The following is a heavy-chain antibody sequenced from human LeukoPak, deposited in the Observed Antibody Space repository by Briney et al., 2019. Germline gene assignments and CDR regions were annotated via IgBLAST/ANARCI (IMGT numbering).Heavy chain of an antibody. D-gene: IGHD3-10*01. CDR1: GFTFSNY. J-gene: IGHJ6*03. CDR3: ARSLRVRGVPDYMDV. CDR2: IHKNAIT. V-gene: IGHV3-53*01. Sequence: GGTLRLSCAASGFTFSNYMSWVRQAPGKGLEWVSVIHKNAITSYADTVKGRFTISRDNSKNTLYLQMNNLRVDDTAVYYCARSLRVRGVPDYMDVWGKGTTVTVYS.